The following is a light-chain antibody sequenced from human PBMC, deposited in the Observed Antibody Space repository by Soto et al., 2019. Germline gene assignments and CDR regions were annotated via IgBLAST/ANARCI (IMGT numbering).Light chain of an antibody. CDR2: KAS. CDR1: QSVSSW. CDR3: QHYNSYSEA. J-gene: IGKJ1*01. V-gene: IGKV1-5*03. Sequence: IQMPQSPSTLSASLGDRFTITCRASQSVSSWLAWYQQKPGKAPKLLIYKASSLHSGVPSRFSGSGSGTEFTLTISSLQPDDFATYYCQHYNSYSEAFGQGTKVDIK.